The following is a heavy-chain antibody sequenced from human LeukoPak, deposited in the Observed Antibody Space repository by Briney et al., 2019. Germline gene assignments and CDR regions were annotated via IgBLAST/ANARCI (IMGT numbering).Heavy chain of an antibody. CDR2: IKQDGSEK. CDR1: GFTFSSYW. J-gene: IGHJ6*03. Sequence: GGSLRLSCAASGFTFSSYWMSWVRQAPGKGLEWVANIKQDGSEKYYVDSVKGRFTISRDNAKNSLYLQMDSLGPEDTAVYYCAREAASYSSSHYYLYMDVWGKGTTVTVSS. CDR3: AREAASYSSSHYYLYMDV. V-gene: IGHV3-7*01. D-gene: IGHD6-6*01.